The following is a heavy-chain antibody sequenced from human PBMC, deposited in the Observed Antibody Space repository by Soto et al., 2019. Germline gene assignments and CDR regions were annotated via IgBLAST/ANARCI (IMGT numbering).Heavy chain of an antibody. V-gene: IGHV3-74*01. J-gene: IGHJ5*02. D-gene: IGHD5-18*01. Sequence: GGSLRLSCAASGFTFSGYWMHWVRQAPGKGLVWVSRISPDGSSTSYADSVKGRFTISRDNAKDTLYLQLNSLTAEDTAVYYFEEGVPNRYGFGAPCAKGTLVTVSS. CDR1: GFTFSGYW. CDR2: ISPDGSST. CDR3: EEGVPNRYGFGAP.